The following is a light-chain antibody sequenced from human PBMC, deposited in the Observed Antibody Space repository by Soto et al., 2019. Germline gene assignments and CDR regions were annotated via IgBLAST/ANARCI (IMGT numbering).Light chain of an antibody. CDR2: DVN. J-gene: IGLJ2*01. CDR1: SSDIGAYNY. V-gene: IGLV2-14*03. Sequence: QSVLTQPASVSGSPGQSITISCTGTSSDIGAYNYVSWYQQHPGKAPKLMIYDVNIRPSVVSNRFSGSKSGNTASLTISGLQAEDEADYYCTSWTTSTTMIFGGGTKHRP. CDR3: TSWTTSTTMI.